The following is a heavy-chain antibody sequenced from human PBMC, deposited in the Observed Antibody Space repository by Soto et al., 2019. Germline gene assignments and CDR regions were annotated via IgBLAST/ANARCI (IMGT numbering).Heavy chain of an antibody. J-gene: IGHJ6*03. D-gene: IGHD1-26*01. CDR3: SRVGRGPGQLLWDHYYYYMDV. CDR1: GFSFSNYW. CDR2: IKQDGSET. Sequence: GGSLRLSCAASGFSFSNYWMTWVRQAPGKGLEWVANIKQDGSETYYVDSVKGRFTISRDNAKNSLYLQVNNLSAEDTAVYYCSRVGRGPGQLLWDHYYYYMDVWGKGTTVTVSS. V-gene: IGHV3-7*01.